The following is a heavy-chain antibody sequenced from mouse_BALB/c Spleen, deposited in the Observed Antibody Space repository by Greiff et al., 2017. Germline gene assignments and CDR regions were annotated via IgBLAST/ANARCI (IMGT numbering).Heavy chain of an antibody. CDR1: GDSITSGY. Sequence: EVMLVESGPSLVKPSQTLSLTCSVTGDSITSGYWNWIRKFPGNKLEYMGYISYSGSTYYNPSLKSRISITRDTSKNQYYLQLNSVTTEDTATYYCAGGLRDWFAYWGQGTLVTVSA. D-gene: IGHD2-2*01. J-gene: IGHJ3*01. CDR3: AGGLRDWFAY. V-gene: IGHV3-8*02. CDR2: ISYSGST.